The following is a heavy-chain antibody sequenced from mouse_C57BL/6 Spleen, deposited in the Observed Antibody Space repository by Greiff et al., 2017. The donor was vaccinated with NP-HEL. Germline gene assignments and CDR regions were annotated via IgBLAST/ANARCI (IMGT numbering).Heavy chain of an antibody. CDR1: GFSLTSYG. CDR2: IWGDGCT. V-gene: IGHV2-3*01. Sequence: VKLMESGPGLVAPSQSLSITCTVSGFSLTSYGVSWVRQPPGKGLEWLGVIWGDGCTYYHSALIFSLSISKDNSKSQVFLKLNSLQTDDTATYCCAKCVYYLYFDVWGTGTTVTVSS. J-gene: IGHJ1*03. D-gene: IGHD1-1*01. CDR3: AKCVYYLYFDV.